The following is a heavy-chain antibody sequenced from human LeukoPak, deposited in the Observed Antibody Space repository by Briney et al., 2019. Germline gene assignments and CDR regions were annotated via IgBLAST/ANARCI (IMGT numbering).Heavy chain of an antibody. CDR1: GFTFSSYG. Sequence: GGSLRLSCAASGFTFSSYGMLWLRPAPGKGLVGVACVRYDGSNKAYALSVKGRFTISRDNSKNTLYLQMNSLRAEDTAVYYCANGGYCSSTSCYPFPLPPDYWGQGTLVTVSS. V-gene: IGHV3-30*02. CDR2: VRYDGSNK. J-gene: IGHJ4*02. D-gene: IGHD2-2*01. CDR3: ANGGYCSSTSCYPFPLPPDY.